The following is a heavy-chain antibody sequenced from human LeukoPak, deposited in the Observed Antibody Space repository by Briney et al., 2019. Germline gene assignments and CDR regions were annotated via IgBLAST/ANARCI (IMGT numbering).Heavy chain of an antibody. J-gene: IGHJ4*02. V-gene: IGHV4-59*12. D-gene: IGHD1-14*01. CDR1: GGSISSYY. CDR3: ARGRSNFDY. Sequence: SETLSLTCTVSGGSISSYYWSWIRQPPGKGLEWIGYIYYSGSTNYNPSLKSRVTISVDTSKNQFSLKLSSVTAADTAVYYCARGRSNFDYWGQGTLVTVSS. CDR2: IYYSGST.